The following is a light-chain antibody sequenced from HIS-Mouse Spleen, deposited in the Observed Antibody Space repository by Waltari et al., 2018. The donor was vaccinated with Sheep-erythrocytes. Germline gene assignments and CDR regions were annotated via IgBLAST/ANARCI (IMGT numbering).Light chain of an antibody. V-gene: IGKV1-8*01. CDR1: QGISSY. CDR3: QQYYSYGT. CDR2: AAS. Sequence: AIRMTQSPSSFSASTGDRVTITCRASQGISSYLAWYQQKPGKAPKLLIYAASTLQSGVTSRVSGSGSGTDFTLTISCLQSEDFATYYCQQYYSYGTFGQGTRLEIK. J-gene: IGKJ5*01.